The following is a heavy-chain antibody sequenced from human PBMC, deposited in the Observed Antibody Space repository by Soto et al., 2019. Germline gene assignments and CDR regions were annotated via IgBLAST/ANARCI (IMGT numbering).Heavy chain of an antibody. D-gene: IGHD4-4*01. J-gene: IGHJ6*02. CDR3: ARDYQYSWAYYYGMDV. Sequence: PGGSLRLSCAASGFTFSSYWMSWVRQAPGKGLEWVANIKQDGSEKYYVDSVKGRFTISRDNAKNSLYLQMNSLRAEDTAVYYCARDYQYSWAYYYGMDVWGQGTTVTVSS. CDR1: GFTFSSYW. V-gene: IGHV3-7*05. CDR2: IKQDGSEK.